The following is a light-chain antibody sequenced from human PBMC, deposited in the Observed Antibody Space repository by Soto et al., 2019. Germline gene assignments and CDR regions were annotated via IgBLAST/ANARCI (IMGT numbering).Light chain of an antibody. CDR2: EVT. J-gene: IGLJ2*01. CDR1: SSDVGGYNY. Sequence: QSALTQPASVSGSPGQSITISCIGTSSDVGGYNYVSWYQQHPGKAPKLIIYEVTNRPSGVSNRFSGSKSGNTASLTIAGLQAEEEADEYCSSYTSSSPVVLGGGAKVTVL. CDR3: SSYTSSSPVV. V-gene: IGLV2-14*01.